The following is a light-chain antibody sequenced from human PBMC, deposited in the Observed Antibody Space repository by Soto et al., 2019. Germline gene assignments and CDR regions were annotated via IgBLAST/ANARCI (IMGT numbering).Light chain of an antibody. CDR1: QSVSNNY. V-gene: IGKV3-11*01. CDR3: QQRSNWPPIT. Sequence: IVLSQSPGTLSLSPGERATLSCRASQSVSNNYLAWYQQKPGQAPRLLIYGASNRATGIPDRFSGSGSGTDFTLTISSLEPEDFAVYYCQQRSNWPPITFGQGTRLEIK. J-gene: IGKJ5*01. CDR2: GAS.